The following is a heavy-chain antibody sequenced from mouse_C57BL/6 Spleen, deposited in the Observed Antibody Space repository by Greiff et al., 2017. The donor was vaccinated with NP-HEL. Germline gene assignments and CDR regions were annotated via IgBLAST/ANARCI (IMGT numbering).Heavy chain of an antibody. Sequence: QVHVKQPGAELVRPGSSVKLSCKASGYTFTSYWMDWVKQRPGQGLEWIGNIYPSDSETHYNQKFKDKATLTVDKSSSTAYMQLSSLTSEDSAVYYCARWPYDEGAWFAYWGQGTLVTVSA. CDR3: ARWPYDEGAWFAY. D-gene: IGHD2-12*01. J-gene: IGHJ3*01. CDR2: IYPSDSET. V-gene: IGHV1-61*01. CDR1: GYTFTSYW.